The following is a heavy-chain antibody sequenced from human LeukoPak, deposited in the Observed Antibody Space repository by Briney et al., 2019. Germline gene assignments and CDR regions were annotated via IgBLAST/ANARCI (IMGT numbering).Heavy chain of an antibody. CDR2: IHNSGST. V-gene: IGHV4-4*07. Sequence: SETLSLTCTVSGGSISGDYWSWIRQSAGKGLEWIGRIHNSGSTNYNPSLSSRVTMSIDTSKNQFSLKLSSVTAADTAVYYCARKVLNNWFDPWGQGTLVTVSS. J-gene: IGHJ5*02. CDR3: ARKVLNNWFDP. CDR1: GGSISGDY.